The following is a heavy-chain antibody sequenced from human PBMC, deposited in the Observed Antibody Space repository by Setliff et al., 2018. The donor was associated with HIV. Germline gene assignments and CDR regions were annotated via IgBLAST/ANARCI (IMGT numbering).Heavy chain of an antibody. J-gene: IGHJ4*02. Sequence: GGSLRLSCAASGFTFSTYSMNWVRQAPGKGLEWVSSISSTSSYIYYADSVKGRFTISRDNAKNSLYLQMNSLRAEDTAVYYCARDLKPKFWSGNSPFDYWGQGTLVTVSS. CDR1: GFTFSTYS. D-gene: IGHD3-3*01. CDR3: ARDLKPKFWSGNSPFDY. CDR2: ISSTSSYI. V-gene: IGHV3-21*01.